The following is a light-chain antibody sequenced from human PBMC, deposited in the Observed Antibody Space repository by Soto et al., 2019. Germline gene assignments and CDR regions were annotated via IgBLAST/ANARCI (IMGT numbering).Light chain of an antibody. CDR2: SDN. V-gene: IGLV1-44*01. CDR1: SSNIGSNP. CDR3: AAWDDSLRGRV. Sequence: QSVLTQPPSASGTPGQRVTISCSGSSSNIGSNPVSWYQQLPGTAPKSLIYSDNQRPSGVPDRISGSRSGTSASLAISGLQSEEEAEYYCAAWDDSLRGRVFGGGTKVTVL. J-gene: IGLJ2*01.